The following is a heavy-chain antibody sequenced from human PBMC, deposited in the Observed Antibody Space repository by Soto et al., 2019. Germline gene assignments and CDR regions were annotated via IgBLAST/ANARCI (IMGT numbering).Heavy chain of an antibody. Sequence: HVQLQQWCAGLLKPSETLSLTCAVYGGSFSCYYWSWIRQHPGKGLEWIGEINHSGSTNYNPSLTSRVTISVDTSNNQFSLKMSSVTAADTAVYYCARGRRWFDPWGQGTLVTVSS. CDR2: INHSGST. J-gene: IGHJ5*02. CDR1: GGSFSCYY. V-gene: IGHV4-34*01. CDR3: ARGRRWFDP.